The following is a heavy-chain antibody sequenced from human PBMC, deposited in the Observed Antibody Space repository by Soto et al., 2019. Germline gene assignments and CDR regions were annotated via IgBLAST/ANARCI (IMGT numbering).Heavy chain of an antibody. D-gene: IGHD3-3*01. CDR2: ISDSGRTI. J-gene: IGHJ6*02. Sequence: GGSLRLSCSASGFTFSSYEMNWVRQAPGKGLEWVSYISDSGRTIYYADSVKGRFTVSRDDAQNSVYLQMDSLRAEDTAVYYCARDLLHYDFCGGYSAYFYYGKDVWGPGTMGTVSS. CDR3: ARDLLHYDFCGGYSAYFYYGKDV. V-gene: IGHV3-48*03. CDR1: GFTFSSYE.